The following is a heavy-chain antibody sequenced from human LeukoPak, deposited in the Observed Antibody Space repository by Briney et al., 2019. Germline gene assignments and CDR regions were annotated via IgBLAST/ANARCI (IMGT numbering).Heavy chain of an antibody. V-gene: IGHV4-34*01. J-gene: IGHJ3*02. D-gene: IGHD3/OR15-3a*01. CDR2: INHSGST. Sequence: SETLSLTRAVYGGSFSGYYWSWIRQPPGKGLEWIGEINHSGSTNYNPSLKSRVTISVDTSKNQFSLKLSSVTAADTAVYYCARVGPLSSTDAFDIWGQGTMVTVSS. CDR3: ARVGPLSSTDAFDI. CDR1: GGSFSGYY.